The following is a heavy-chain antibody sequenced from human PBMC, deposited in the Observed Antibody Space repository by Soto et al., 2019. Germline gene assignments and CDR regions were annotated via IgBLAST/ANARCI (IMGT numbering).Heavy chain of an antibody. CDR2: IFYTGVT. D-gene: IGHD3-22*01. V-gene: IGHV4-61*03. CDR1: GGSVSNASFY. Sequence: QVQLQESGPGLVKPSETLSLTCSVSGGSVSNASFYWTWIRQAPGTGLEYIGYIFYTGVTNYNPYLSSRVTISLATSKNHFSLKLNSMTAADTAVYYCVRVLDSSWYADLWGRGTLVTVSS. CDR3: VRVLDSSWYADL. J-gene: IGHJ2*01.